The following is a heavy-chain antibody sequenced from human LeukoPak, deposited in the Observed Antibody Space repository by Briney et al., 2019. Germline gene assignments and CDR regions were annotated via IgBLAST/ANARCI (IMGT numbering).Heavy chain of an antibody. CDR3: ARGPNSNWSGLDF. V-gene: IGHV3-74*01. CDR1: GFSFSGHW. J-gene: IGHJ4*02. Sequence: GGSLRLSCTASGFSFSGHWMHWARQLPGKGLVWVSRISPTGSTTSYADSVKGRFTVSRDNAKNTLYLQVNNLRAEDTAVYYCARGPNSNWSGLDFWGQGTLLTVSP. CDR2: ISPTGSTT. D-gene: IGHD6-6*01.